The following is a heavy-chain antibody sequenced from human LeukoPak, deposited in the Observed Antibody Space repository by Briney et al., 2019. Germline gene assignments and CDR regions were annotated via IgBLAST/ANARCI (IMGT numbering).Heavy chain of an antibody. CDR2: IYTSGST. CDR3: ARESNRVRGVIRYFDY. D-gene: IGHD3-10*01. J-gene: IGHJ4*02. Sequence: SQTLSLTCTVSGGSISSGSYYWSWIRQPAGKGLEWIGRIYTSGSTNYNPSLKSRVTISVDTSKNQFSLKPSSVTAADTAVYYCARESNRVRGVIRYFDYWGQGTLVTVSS. CDR1: GGSISSGSYY. V-gene: IGHV4-61*02.